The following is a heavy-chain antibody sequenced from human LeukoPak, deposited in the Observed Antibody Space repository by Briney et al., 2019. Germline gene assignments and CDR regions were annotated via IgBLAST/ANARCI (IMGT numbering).Heavy chain of an antibody. CDR1: GGSISTNSNY. D-gene: IGHD2-8*01. Sequence: SETLSLTCTVSGGSISTNSNYWGWIRQSPGKGLEWIGYIYYSGSTYYNPSLKSRVTISVDTSKNQFSLKLSSVTAADTAVYYCARARRPRLNYYFDYWGQGTLVTVSS. V-gene: IGHV4-31*03. CDR3: ARARRPRLNYYFDY. J-gene: IGHJ4*02. CDR2: IYYSGST.